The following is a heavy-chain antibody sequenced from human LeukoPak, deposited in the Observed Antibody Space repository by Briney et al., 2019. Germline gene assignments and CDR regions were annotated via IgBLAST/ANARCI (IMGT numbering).Heavy chain of an antibody. V-gene: IGHV3-23*01. CDR1: GFTFSSDA. CDR3: ARDRGGWDFDS. J-gene: IGHJ4*02. D-gene: IGHD3-10*01. Sequence: PGGSLRLSCAASGFTFSSDAMSWVRQAPGKGLEWVSGISGRGGTTYYADSVKGRFTISRDNSKNTLYLQMTSLRAEDTAVYYCARDRGGWDFDSWGQGTLVTVSS. CDR2: ISGRGGTT.